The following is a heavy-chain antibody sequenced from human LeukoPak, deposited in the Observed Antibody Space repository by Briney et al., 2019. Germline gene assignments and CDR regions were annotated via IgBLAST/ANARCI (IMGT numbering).Heavy chain of an antibody. CDR2: ISSNGGST. CDR1: GFTFSRYA. V-gene: IGHV3-64D*06. CDR3: ARDVRWLRFVFDH. Sequence: PGGSLRLSCSASGFTFSRYAMHWVRQAAGKGLEYVSAISSNGGSTYYADCVKGRFTISRDNSKNTLYLQMSSLRAEDTAVYYCARDVRWLRFVFDHWGQGIPVTVSS. D-gene: IGHD5-12*01. J-gene: IGHJ4*02.